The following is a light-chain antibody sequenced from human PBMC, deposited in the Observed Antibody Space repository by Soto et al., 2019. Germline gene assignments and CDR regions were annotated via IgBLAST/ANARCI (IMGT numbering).Light chain of an antibody. V-gene: IGKV3-15*01. CDR1: QSVSSN. CDR3: QQYNNWPPST. CDR2: NAA. Sequence: EIVMTQSPATLSVSPGERATLSCRASQSVSSNLAWYQQKPGQAPRLLIYNAATRATGLPARFSGSGSGTEFNLTITSLQSEDFAVYYCQQYNNWPPSTFGGGTKVEIK. J-gene: IGKJ4*01.